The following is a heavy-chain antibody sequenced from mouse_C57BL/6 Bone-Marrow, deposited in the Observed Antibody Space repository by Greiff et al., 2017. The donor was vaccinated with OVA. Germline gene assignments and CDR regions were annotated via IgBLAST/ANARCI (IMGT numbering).Heavy chain of an antibody. CDR2: INPNNGGT. D-gene: IGHD4-1*01. CDR1: GYTFTDYN. CDR3: AREVNWDLRDYFDY. Sequence: VQLQQSGPELVKPGASVKMSCKASGYTFTDYNMHWVKQSHGKSLEWIGYINPNNGGTSYNQKFKGKATLTVNKSSSTAYMELRSLTSEDSPVYYCAREVNWDLRDYFDYWGQGTTLTVSS. J-gene: IGHJ2*01. V-gene: IGHV1-22*01.